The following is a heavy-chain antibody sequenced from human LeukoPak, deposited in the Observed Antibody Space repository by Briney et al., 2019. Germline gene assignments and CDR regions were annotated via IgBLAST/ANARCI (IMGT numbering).Heavy chain of an antibody. CDR1: GDSVSSNSAA. CDR3: ARETVVTVAYYYYYGMDV. CDR2: TYYRSKWYN. Sequence: SQTLSLTCAISGDSVSSNSAAWNWLRQSPSRGLERLGRTYYRSKWYNDYAVSVKSRITINPDTSKNQFSLQLNSVTPEDTAVYYCARETVVTVAYYYYYGMDVWGQGTTVTVSS. V-gene: IGHV6-1*01. J-gene: IGHJ6*02. D-gene: IGHD4-23*01.